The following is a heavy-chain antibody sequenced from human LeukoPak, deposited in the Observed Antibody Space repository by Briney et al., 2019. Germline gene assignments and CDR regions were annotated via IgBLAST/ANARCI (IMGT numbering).Heavy chain of an antibody. CDR1: GFTFSSYG. Sequence: GGSLRLSCAASGFTFSSYGMHWVRQAPGKGLEWVAFIRYDGSNKYYADSVKGRFTISRDNSKNTLYLQMNSLRAEDTAVYYCAKDYPSETYYDFWSGYDRGPNFDYWGQGTLVTVSS. J-gene: IGHJ4*02. V-gene: IGHV3-30*02. CDR2: IRYDGSNK. D-gene: IGHD3-3*01. CDR3: AKDYPSETYYDFWSGYDRGPNFDY.